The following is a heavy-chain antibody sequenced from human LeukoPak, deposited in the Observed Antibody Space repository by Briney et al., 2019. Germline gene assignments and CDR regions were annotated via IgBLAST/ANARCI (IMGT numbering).Heavy chain of an antibody. Sequence: SETLSLTCTVSGVSLTSYYWNWIRQPAGKGLEWIGRIYTSGSTNSNPSLKSRVTLSIDTSKNQFSLKLSSVTAADTAVYYCARHAVYAGSGWAFDYWGQGTLVTVSS. J-gene: IGHJ4*02. D-gene: IGHD6-19*01. CDR1: GVSLTSYY. CDR2: IYTSGST. V-gene: IGHV4-4*07. CDR3: ARHAVYAGSGWAFDY.